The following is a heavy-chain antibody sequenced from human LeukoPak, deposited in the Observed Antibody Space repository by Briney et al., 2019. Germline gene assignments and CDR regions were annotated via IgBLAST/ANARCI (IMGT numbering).Heavy chain of an antibody. J-gene: IGHJ4*02. V-gene: IGHV3-53*04. CDR3: ARGGTPGYSTGWIDY. CDR1: GDSISSSSYY. D-gene: IGHD6-19*01. Sequence: ETLSLTCTVSGDSISSSSYYWGWIRQPPGKGLEWVSVIYSGGATYYADSVKGRFTIFRHNSNNTLFLQMDSLRAEDTAVYYCARGGTPGYSTGWIDYWGQGTPVTVSS. CDR2: IYSGGAT.